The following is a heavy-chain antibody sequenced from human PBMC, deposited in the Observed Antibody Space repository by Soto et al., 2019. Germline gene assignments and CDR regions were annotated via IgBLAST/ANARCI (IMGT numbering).Heavy chain of an antibody. V-gene: IGHV1-3*05. J-gene: IGHJ4*02. Sequence: QVQLVQSGAEEKKPGASVKVSCKASGYTFTSYAMHWVRQAPGQRLEWMGWINAGNGNKKHSQKFQGRVTITRDTSASTAYMELSSLTSEYTAVYYCARGGPPIDYWGQGTLVTVSS. CDR3: ARGGPPIDY. CDR1: GYTFTSYA. CDR2: INAGNGNK. D-gene: IGHD3-10*01.